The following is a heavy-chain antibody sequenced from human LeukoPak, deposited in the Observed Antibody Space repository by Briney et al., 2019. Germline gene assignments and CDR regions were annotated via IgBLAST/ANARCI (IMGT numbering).Heavy chain of an antibody. CDR2: VFSSGST. V-gene: IGHV4-39*01. CDR1: GVSISSGSYY. D-gene: IGHD6-19*01. Sequence: PSETLSLTCTVSGVSISSGSYYWGWIRQPPGKGLEWIGSVFSSGSTSYNPSLKSRVTISVDTSRHQFSLEVSSVTAADTAVYYCASRSSGWRFDYWGQGTLGTVSS. CDR3: ASRSSGWRFDY. J-gene: IGHJ4*02.